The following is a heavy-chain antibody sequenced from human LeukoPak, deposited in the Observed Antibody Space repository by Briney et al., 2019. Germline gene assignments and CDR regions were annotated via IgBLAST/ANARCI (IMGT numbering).Heavy chain of an antibody. J-gene: IGHJ4*02. D-gene: IGHD6-19*01. V-gene: IGHV3-23*01. CDR2: ISARGDST. Sequence: PGGSLRLSCVASGFSFSIYAMSWVCQAPGKGLEWVSGISARGDSTYYADSVKGRFTISRDNSKNTLFLQMNSLRAEDTAVYYCAKLPMYTSGWFPPTKWGQGTLVTVSS. CDR3: AKLPMYTSGWFPPTK. CDR1: GFSFSIYA.